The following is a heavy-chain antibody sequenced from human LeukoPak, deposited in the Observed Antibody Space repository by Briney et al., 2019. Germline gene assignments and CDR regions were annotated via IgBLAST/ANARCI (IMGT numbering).Heavy chain of an antibody. CDR2: INHSGST. Sequence: SETLSLTCAVYGGSFSGYYWSWLRHPPGKGLEWIGEINHSGSTNYNPSLKSRVTISVDTSKNQFSLKLSSVTAADTAVYYCARGLYYYYYGMDVWGQGTTVTVS. CDR3: ARGLYYYYYGMDV. CDR1: GGSFSGYY. J-gene: IGHJ6*02. V-gene: IGHV4-34*01.